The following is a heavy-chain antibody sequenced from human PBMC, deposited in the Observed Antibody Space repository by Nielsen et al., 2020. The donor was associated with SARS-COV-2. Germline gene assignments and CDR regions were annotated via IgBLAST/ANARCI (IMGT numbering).Heavy chain of an antibody. J-gene: IGHJ2*01. D-gene: IGHD3-22*01. CDR3: AKSPDYYYDSSGYYPPYWYFDL. Sequence: GGSLRLSCAASGFTFSSYAMSWVRQAPGKGLEWVSAISGSGGSTYYADSVKGRFTISRDNSKNTLYLQMNSLRAEDTAVYYCAKSPDYYYDSSGYYPPYWYFDLWGRGTLVTVSS. CDR1: GFTFSSYA. CDR2: ISGSGGST. V-gene: IGHV3-23*01.